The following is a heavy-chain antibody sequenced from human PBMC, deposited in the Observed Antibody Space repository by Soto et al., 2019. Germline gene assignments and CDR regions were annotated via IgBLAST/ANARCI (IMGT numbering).Heavy chain of an antibody. V-gene: IGHV3-30*18. CDR2: ISYDGSNK. J-gene: IGHJ6*02. Sequence: QSGGSLRLSCAASGFTFSSYGMHWVRQAPGKGLEWVAVISYDGSNKYYADSVKGRFTISRDNSKNTLYLQMNSLRAEDTAVYYCAKCLKWWIYGMDVWGQGTTVTVSS. CDR1: GFTFSSYG. CDR3: AKCLKWWIYGMDV. D-gene: IGHD2-15*01.